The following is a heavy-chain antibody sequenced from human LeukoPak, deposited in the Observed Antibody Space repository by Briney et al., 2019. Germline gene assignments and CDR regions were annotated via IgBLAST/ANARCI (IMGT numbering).Heavy chain of an antibody. CDR2: IYYSGST. CDR3: ARFGPLTGYSNRIYYFDY. V-gene: IGHV4-59*01. CDR1: GGSISSYY. D-gene: IGHD3-9*01. J-gene: IGHJ4*02. Sequence: SETLSLTCTVSGGSISSYYWSWIRQPPGKGLEWIGYIYYSGSTNYNPSLKSRVTISVDTSKNQFSLKLSSVTAADTAVYYCARFGPLTGYSNRIYYFDYWGQGTLVTVSS.